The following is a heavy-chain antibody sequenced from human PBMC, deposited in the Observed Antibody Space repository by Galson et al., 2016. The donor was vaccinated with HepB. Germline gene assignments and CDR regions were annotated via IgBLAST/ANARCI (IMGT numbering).Heavy chain of an antibody. CDR2: VYSSGYT. CDR3: GKFNPVDGFDV. Sequence: ETLSLTCTVSGGSTISYYWGWVRQPPGKGLEWIGYVYSSGYTNYNPSLRSRVTVPVDTSNHQFSLRLTSVTAAATGVYYCGKFNPVDGFDVWGQGTMVTVSS. V-gene: IGHV4-59*01. CDR1: GGSTISYY. J-gene: IGHJ3*01.